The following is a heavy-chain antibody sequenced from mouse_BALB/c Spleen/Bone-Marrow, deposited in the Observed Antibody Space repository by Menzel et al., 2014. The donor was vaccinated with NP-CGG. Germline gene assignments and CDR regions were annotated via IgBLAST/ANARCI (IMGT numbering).Heavy chain of an antibody. CDR1: GYTFTSYT. CDR3: TRSIYCCNHGYYYAMDY. Sequence: VQLQQSGAELARPGASVKMSCKASGYTFTSYTMHWVKQRPGQGLEWIGYINPSSGYTNYNQKFKDKATLTADKSSSTAYMQQSSLTSEDSAVYYFTRSIYCCNHGYYYAMDYWGQGTSGTVSS. J-gene: IGHJ4*01. CDR2: INPSSGYT. D-gene: IGHD2-1*01. V-gene: IGHV1-4*01.